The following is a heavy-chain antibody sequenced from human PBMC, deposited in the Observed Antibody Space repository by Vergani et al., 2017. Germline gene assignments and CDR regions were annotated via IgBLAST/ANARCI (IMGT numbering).Heavy chain of an antibody. V-gene: IGHV3-48*04. CDR2: ISSSSSTI. J-gene: IGHJ4*02. CDR3: ARDQTMYYWNYXFDY. Sequence: EVQLVESGGGLVQPGGSLRLSCAASGFTFSSYRMNWVRQAPGKGLEWVSYISSSSSTIYYADSVKGRFTISRDNAKNSLYLQMNSLRAEDTAVYYCARDQTMYYWNYXFDYWGQGTLVTVSS. CDR1: GFTFSSYR. D-gene: IGHD1-7*01.